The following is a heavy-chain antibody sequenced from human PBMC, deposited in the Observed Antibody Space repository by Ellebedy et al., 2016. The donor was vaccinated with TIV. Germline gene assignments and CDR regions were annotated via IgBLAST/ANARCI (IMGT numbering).Heavy chain of an antibody. D-gene: IGHD5-12*01. Sequence: PGGSLRLSCAASGFTFADYSMNWVRQAPGKGLEWVSSISSNSSYIYYADSVKGRFTIARDNAKNSLYLQMNSLRAEDTAVYYCAREGGYSGYENFDYWGQGTLVTVSS. J-gene: IGHJ4*02. CDR3: AREGGYSGYENFDY. CDR2: ISSNSSYI. CDR1: GFTFADYS. V-gene: IGHV3-21*01.